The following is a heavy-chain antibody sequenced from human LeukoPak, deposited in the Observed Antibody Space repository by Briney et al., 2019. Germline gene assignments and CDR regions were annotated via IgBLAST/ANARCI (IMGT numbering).Heavy chain of an antibody. D-gene: IGHD5-12*01. V-gene: IGHV4-59*01. Sequence: SETLSLTCTVSGGSISSYYWSWSRQPPGKGLEWIGYINYSGSTNYNPSLKRRVTISVDTSKNQFSLKVSSVTAADTAVYYCARGESKRYSGYDYYVMDVWGQGTTVTVSS. CDR1: GGSISSYY. CDR3: ARGESKRYSGYDYYVMDV. J-gene: IGHJ6*02. CDR2: INYSGST.